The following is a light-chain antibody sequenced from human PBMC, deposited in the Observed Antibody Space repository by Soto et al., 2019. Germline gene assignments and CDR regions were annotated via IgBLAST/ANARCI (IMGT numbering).Light chain of an antibody. J-gene: IGKJ4*01. CDR2: GAS. CDR3: QQYSNWPFT. V-gene: IGKV3-15*01. Sequence: EIVMTQSPATPSVSPGERATLSCRASQSVNLNLAWYQQKPDQAPRLLIYGASTRATGIPARFSGSGSGTEFTLTISSLQSEDFAVYYCQQYSNWPFTFGGGTKVDIK. CDR1: QSVNLN.